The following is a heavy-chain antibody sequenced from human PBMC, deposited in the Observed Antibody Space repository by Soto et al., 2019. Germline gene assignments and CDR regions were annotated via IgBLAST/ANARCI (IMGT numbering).Heavy chain of an antibody. CDR3: ARDLSSDSSGFRGYDL. D-gene: IGHD3-22*01. CDR2: FIPIFVSA. J-gene: IGHJ4*02. CDR1: GGTVSSYA. V-gene: IGHV1-69*01. Sequence: QVHLVQSGAEVKKPGSSVKVSCKASGGTVSSYAITWVRQAPGKGLEWMGVFIPIFVSAHYAQKFQGRVTITADESTSTAYMELSGIRSEDTASYSCARDLSSDSSGFRGYDLWGQGALVTVSS.